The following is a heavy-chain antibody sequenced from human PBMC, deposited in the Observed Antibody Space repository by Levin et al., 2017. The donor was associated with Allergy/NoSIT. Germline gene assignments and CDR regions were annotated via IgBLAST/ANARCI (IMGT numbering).Heavy chain of an antibody. CDR2: VDGHGTRI. D-gene: IGHD3-10*01. CDR1: GFSFSAYS. J-gene: IGHJ4*02. Sequence: PGGSLRLSCAVSGFSFSAYSMNWVRQAPGKGLEWLAYVDGHGTRIFYADSAKGRFTISRDNAQNSLYLQMNSLRAEDSATYYCVRDIEGYRGVIRFDFWGQGTLVTVSS. CDR3: VRDIEGYRGVIRFDF. V-gene: IGHV3-48*01.